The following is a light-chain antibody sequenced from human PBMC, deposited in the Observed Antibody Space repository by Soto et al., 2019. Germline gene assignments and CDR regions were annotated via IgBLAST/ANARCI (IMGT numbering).Light chain of an antibody. V-gene: IGLV2-23*02. CDR1: SRDIGTSNL. CDR3: YSFTGISNSLFV. CDR2: EVT. J-gene: IGLJ1*01. Sequence: QSVLTQAASVSGSPGQSITISCPGTSRDIGTSNLVSWYQQYPGKAPKLMIYEVTKRPSGISYRFSGSKSGNTASLTISGLQPEDEADYYCYSFTGISNSLFVFGTGTKVTGL.